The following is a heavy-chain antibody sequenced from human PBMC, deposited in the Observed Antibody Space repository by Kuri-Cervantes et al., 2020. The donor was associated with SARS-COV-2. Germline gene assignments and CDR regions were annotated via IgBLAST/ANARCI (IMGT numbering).Heavy chain of an antibody. J-gene: IGHJ6*02. CDR2: IYYSGST. CDR3: ARGGATNFESPLYYYVMDG. Sequence: SETLSLTCNVSGGPISSGGYYWSWIRQHPGKGLEWIGYIYYSGSTYDNPSLKSRVTISVDTSKNQFSLKLSSVTAADTAVYYCARGGATNFESPLYYYVMDGWGQGTTVTVSS. V-gene: IGHV4-31*03. D-gene: IGHD1-26*01. CDR1: GGPISSGGYY.